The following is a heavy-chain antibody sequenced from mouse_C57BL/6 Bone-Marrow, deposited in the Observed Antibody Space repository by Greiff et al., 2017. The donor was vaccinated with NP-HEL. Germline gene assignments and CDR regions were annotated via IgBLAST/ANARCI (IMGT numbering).Heavy chain of an antibody. CDR2: IYPGSGST. Sequence: VKLQQPGAELVKPGASVKMSCKASGYTFTSYWITWVKQRPGHGLEWIGDIYPGSGSTNYNEKVKSKATLTVDPSSSTAYIKLSSLTSEDSAVYYCARGILLLDYWGKGTTLTGSS. CDR1: GYTFTSYW. V-gene: IGHV1-55*01. CDR3: ARGILLLDY. J-gene: IGHJ2*01. D-gene: IGHD1-1*01.